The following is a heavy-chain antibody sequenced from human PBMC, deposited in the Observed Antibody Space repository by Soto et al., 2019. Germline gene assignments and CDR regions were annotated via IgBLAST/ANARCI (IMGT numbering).Heavy chain of an antibody. CDR2: LKPKSGNT. CDR3: VRVYGEIDY. Sequence: QVQLVQSGAEVKKPGASVKVSCKASGYTFTNYDINWVRQATGQGLEWMGWLKPKSGNTGDAQQFQGRVTITRSTSLNTAYMELSSLRSEDTAVYYCVRVYGEIDYWGQGTLVTVSS. V-gene: IGHV1-8*01. J-gene: IGHJ4*02. D-gene: IGHD4-17*01. CDR1: GYTFTNYD.